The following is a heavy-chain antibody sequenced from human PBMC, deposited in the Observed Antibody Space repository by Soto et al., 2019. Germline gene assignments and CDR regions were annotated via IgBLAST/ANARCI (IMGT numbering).Heavy chain of an antibody. CDR2: ISSNGVGT. CDR3: ARRARPDFYYMDV. D-gene: IGHD6-6*01. CDR1: GFTLSGYA. V-gene: IGHV3-64*01. J-gene: IGHJ6*03. Sequence: EVQLAESGGGLAQPGGSLRLSCAASGFTLSGYAMDWVRQAPGRGLEYVSGISSNGVGTYYAKSVQGRFTISRDNSKNTVYLQMGSLRPEDMAVYYCARRARPDFYYMDVWGKGAKVTVSS.